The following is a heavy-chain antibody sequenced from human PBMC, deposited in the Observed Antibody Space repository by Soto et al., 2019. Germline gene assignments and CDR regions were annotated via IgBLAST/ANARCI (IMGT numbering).Heavy chain of an antibody. Sequence: ASVKVSCKASGYTFTSYGISWVRQAPGQGLEWMGWISAYNGNTNYAQKLQGRVTMTTDTSTSTAYMELRSLRSDDTAVYYCARLWGLHLGELSYDAFDIWGQGTMVTVSS. D-gene: IGHD3-16*02. V-gene: IGHV1-18*01. CDR1: GYTFTSYG. CDR3: ARLWGLHLGELSYDAFDI. J-gene: IGHJ3*02. CDR2: ISAYNGNT.